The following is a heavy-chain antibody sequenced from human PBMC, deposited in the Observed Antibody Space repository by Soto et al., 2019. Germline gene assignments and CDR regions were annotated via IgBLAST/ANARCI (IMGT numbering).Heavy chain of an antibody. CDR2: ISYDGSNK. CDR3: ARDLGVKGLYSSSSSGPYYYYYGMDV. Sequence: PGGSLRLSCAASGCTFSSYAMHWVRQAPGKGLEWVAVISYDGSNKYYADSVKGRFTISRDNSKNTLYLQMNSLRAEDTAVYYCARDLGVKGLYSSSSSGPYYYYYGMDVWGQGTTVTVSS. CDR1: GCTFSSYA. J-gene: IGHJ6*02. V-gene: IGHV3-30-3*01. D-gene: IGHD6-6*01.